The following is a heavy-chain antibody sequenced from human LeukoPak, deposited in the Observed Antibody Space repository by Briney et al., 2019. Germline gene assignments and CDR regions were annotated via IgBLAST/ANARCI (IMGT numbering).Heavy chain of an antibody. CDR2: INAGNGNT. CDR1: GYTFTSYA. V-gene: IGHV1-3*01. Sequence: ASVKVSCKASGYTFTSYAVHWVRQAPGQRLEWMGWINAGNGNTKYSQKFQGSVTITRDTSASTAYMELSSLRSEDTAVYYCARERWFGEFDPWGQGTLVTVSS. J-gene: IGHJ5*02. D-gene: IGHD3-10*01. CDR3: ARERWFGEFDP.